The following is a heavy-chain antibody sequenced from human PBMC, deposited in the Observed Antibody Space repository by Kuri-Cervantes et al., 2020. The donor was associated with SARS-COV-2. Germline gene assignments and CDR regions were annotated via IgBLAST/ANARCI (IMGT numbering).Heavy chain of an antibody. CDR1: GFTFSSYA. CDR2: ISGNGGST. V-gene: IGHV3-23*01. Sequence: GESLKISCAASGFTFSSYAMSWIRQAPGKGLEWVPAISGNGGSTYYADSVRGRFTISRDNSKNTLYLQMSSLRAEDTAIYYCAKDKGSPRGWGTMIKGYFDYWGQGTLVTVSS. CDR3: AKDKGSPRGWGTMIKGYFDY. J-gene: IGHJ4*02. D-gene: IGHD3-22*01.